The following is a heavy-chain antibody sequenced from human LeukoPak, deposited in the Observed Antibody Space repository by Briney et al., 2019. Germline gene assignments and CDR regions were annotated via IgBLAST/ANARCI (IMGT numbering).Heavy chain of an antibody. CDR3: AKGDNDILTGYYNSFDY. CDR1: GYTFTSYY. Sequence: ASVTVSCKASGYTFTSYYMHGVRQAPGQGLEWMGIINPIGGSTGYAQKFQGKVTMTSDTSTSTVYMELGTLRSDATAVDYCAKGDNDILTGYYNSFDYWGQGTLVTVSS. D-gene: IGHD3-9*01. J-gene: IGHJ4*02. V-gene: IGHV1-46*01. CDR2: INPIGGST.